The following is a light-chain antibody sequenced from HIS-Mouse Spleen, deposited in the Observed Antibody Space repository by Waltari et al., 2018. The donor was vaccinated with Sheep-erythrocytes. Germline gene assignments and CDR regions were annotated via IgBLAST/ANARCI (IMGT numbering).Light chain of an antibody. CDR3: AAWDDSLNGPV. Sequence: QSVLTQPPSASATPGQRVTISCSGRSSNIGSNTVNWYSQLPGTAPKLLIYSDNQRPSGVPDRFSGSKSGTSASLAISGLQSEDEADYYCAAWDDSLNGPVFGGGTKLTVL. CDR2: SDN. CDR1: SSNIGSNT. J-gene: IGLJ3*02. V-gene: IGLV1-44*01.